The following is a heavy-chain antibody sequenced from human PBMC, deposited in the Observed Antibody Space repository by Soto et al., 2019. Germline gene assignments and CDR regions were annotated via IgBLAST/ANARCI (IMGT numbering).Heavy chain of an antibody. CDR1: GYTFADYS. J-gene: IGHJ5*02. Sequence: ASVKVSCKDSGYTFADYSFGSVQQATRQGLEWMGLITAYNGNTNYAQKCQGRVTMTTDTSTRTAYMELRSLRSDDTGIYYRAAKPRIGFTGYEASWGQGTLVTGSS. D-gene: IGHD3-9*01. CDR3: AAKPRIGFTGYEAS. CDR2: ITAYNGNT. V-gene: IGHV1-18*01.